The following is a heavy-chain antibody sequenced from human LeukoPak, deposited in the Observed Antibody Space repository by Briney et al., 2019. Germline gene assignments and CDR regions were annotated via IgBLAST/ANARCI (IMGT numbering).Heavy chain of an antibody. Sequence: GESLKISCKASGYRFTGYWIGWVRQMPGKGLEWMGIIYPGNSDTKYSPSFQGQVIISADKSINTAYLQWSSLKASDTAMYYCARHRNVGATNPDPFNIWGQGTIVTVSS. J-gene: IGHJ3*02. CDR2: IYPGNSDT. CDR1: GYRFTGYW. CDR3: ARHRNVGATNPDPFNI. V-gene: IGHV5-51*01. D-gene: IGHD1-26*01.